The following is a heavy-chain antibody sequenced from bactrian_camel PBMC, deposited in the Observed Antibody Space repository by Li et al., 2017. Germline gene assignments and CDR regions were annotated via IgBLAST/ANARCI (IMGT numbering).Heavy chain of an antibody. D-gene: IGHD2*01. Sequence: HVQLVESGGGLVQTGGSLRLSCAASGFSVSSYFIYWVRQAPAKGLEWVSASNTGGGTAWYADSVKGRFTISRDNAKNTLYLQMNSLKTEDTAVYYCRPAVVASLNYNYWGQGTQVTVS. CDR1: GFSVSSYF. J-gene: IGHJ4*01. V-gene: IGHV3S1*01. CDR3: RPAVVASLNYNY. CDR2: SNTGGGTA.